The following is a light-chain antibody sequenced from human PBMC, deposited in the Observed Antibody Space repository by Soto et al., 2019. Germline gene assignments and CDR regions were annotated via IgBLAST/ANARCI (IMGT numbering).Light chain of an antibody. CDR3: QQSYTTPWT. Sequence: DIQMTQSPSSPSASVGDRVSITCRASQSISSYLNWYQQRPGKAPHLLIYAASSLQSGVPSRFSGSGSGTDFTLTISSLQPEDFASYYCQQSYTTPWTFGQGTKV. CDR2: AAS. V-gene: IGKV1-39*01. CDR1: QSISSY. J-gene: IGKJ1*01.